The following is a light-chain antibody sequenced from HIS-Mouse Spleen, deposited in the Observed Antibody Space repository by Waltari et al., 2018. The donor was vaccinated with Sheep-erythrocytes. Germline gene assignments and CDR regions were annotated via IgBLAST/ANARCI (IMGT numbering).Light chain of an antibody. V-gene: IGLV2-11*01. Sequence: QSALTQPRSVSGSPGQSVTISCTGTSSYFGGSYYVPWYQQHPGKAPKLMIYDVSKRPSGVPDRFSGSKSGNTASLTISGLQAEDEADYYCCSYAGSYNHVFATGTKVTVL. J-gene: IGLJ1*01. CDR3: CSYAGSYNHV. CDR2: DVS. CDR1: SSYFGGSYY.